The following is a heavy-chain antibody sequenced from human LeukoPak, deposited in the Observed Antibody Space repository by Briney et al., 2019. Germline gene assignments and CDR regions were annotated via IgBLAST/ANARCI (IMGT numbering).Heavy chain of an antibody. CDR1: GDSMTSYY. D-gene: IGHD2-2*01. Sequence: PSETLSLTCTVSGDSMTSYYWSWIRQPPGKGLEWIGNIYYSGTSNYNPSLRSRVTISEDTSKNQFSLELNSVTVADTAVYYCARHDQVSTSSPKFNDAFDIWGQGTMVTVSS. CDR3: ARHDQVSTSSPKFNDAFDI. CDR2: IYYSGTS. J-gene: IGHJ3*02. V-gene: IGHV4-59*08.